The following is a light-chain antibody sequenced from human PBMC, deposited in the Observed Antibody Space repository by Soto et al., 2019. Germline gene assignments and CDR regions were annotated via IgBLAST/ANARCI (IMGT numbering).Light chain of an antibody. CDR3: QQYQSLWT. CDR2: KAS. J-gene: IGKJ1*01. Sequence: DIQMTLSPSTLSASVGDTVTITCRASQSISSWLAWYQQKPGKAPKVLIYKASSLESGVPSRFSGSGSGTEFTLTISSLQPDDSATYYCQQYQSLWTFGQGTKVEIK. V-gene: IGKV1-5*03. CDR1: QSISSW.